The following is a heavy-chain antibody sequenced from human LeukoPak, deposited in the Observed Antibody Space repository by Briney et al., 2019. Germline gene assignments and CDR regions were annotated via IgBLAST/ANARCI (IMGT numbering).Heavy chain of an antibody. Sequence: PGGSLRLSCAASGFTFKDYGMHWVRQAPGRGLEWVSFIRYDESNAYYADSVKDRFVISRDNSKNTVFLLMTSLRVDGTAMYYCARGGIGSYPTFVDYWGQGTPVTVSS. V-gene: IGHV3-30*02. CDR2: IRYDESNA. CDR1: GFTFKDYG. J-gene: IGHJ4*02. CDR3: ARGGIGSYPTFVDY. D-gene: IGHD1-26*01.